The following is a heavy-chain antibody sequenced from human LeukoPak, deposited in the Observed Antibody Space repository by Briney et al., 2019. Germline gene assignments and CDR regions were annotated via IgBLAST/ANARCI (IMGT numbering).Heavy chain of an antibody. CDR3: ARPPRGVRGNAYYGMDV. CDR1: GGSISSSSYY. V-gene: IGHV4-39*01. D-gene: IGHD3-10*01. Sequence: PETLSLTCTVSGGSISSSSYYWGWIRQPPGEGLEWIGSIYYSGSTYYNPSLKSRVTISVDTSKNQFSLKLSSVTAADTAVYYCARPPRGVRGNAYYGMDVWGQGTTVTVSS. J-gene: IGHJ6*02. CDR2: IYYSGST.